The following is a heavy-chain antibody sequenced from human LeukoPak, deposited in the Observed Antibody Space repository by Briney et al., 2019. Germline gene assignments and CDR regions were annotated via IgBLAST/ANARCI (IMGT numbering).Heavy chain of an antibody. V-gene: IGHV1-2*02. CDR3: PRQSCSLRSCYSGSFDA. Sequence: ASVKVSCKSSGHTFTVCYMEWVRQAPGQGLEWMGWINPNSGGTNYAQKFQGRVTMTRDTSISTAYMELSRLRSDDTAVYYCPRQSCSLRSCYSGSFDAWGQGTLVTVSS. CDR1: GHTFTVCY. CDR2: INPNSGGT. D-gene: IGHD2-15*01. J-gene: IGHJ5*02.